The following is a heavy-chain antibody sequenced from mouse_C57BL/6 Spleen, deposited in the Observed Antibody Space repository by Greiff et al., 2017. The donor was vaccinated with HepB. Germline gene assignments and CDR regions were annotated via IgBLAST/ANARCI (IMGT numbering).Heavy chain of an antibody. V-gene: IGHV1-5*01. Sequence: EVQLQQSGTVLARPGASVKMSCETSGYTFTSYWMHWVKQRPGQGLEWIGAIYPGNSDTSYNQKFKGKAKLTAVTSASTAYMELSSLTNEDSAVYYCTRDYYGSSYNYFDYWGQGTTLTVSS. CDR3: TRDYYGSSYNYFDY. J-gene: IGHJ2*01. D-gene: IGHD1-1*01. CDR1: GYTFTSYW. CDR2: IYPGNSDT.